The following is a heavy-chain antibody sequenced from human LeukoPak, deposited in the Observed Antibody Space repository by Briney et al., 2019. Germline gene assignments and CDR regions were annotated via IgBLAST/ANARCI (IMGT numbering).Heavy chain of an antibody. CDR1: GYTFTSYA. D-gene: IGHD5-18*01. CDR3: ARARVGQMDTAMVD. V-gene: IGHV1-3*01. J-gene: IGHJ4*02. Sequence: ASVKVSCKASGYTFTSYAMHWVRQAPGQRLEWMGWINAGNGNTKYSQKFQGRVTIIRDTSASTAYMELSSLRSEDTAVYYCARARVGQMDTAMVDWGQGTLVTVSS. CDR2: INAGNGNT.